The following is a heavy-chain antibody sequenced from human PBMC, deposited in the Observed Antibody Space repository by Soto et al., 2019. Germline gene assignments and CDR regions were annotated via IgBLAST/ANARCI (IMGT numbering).Heavy chain of an antibody. V-gene: IGHV3-48*03. CDR1: GFTFSSYE. CDR2: IGGSGGTK. D-gene: IGHD3-10*01. J-gene: IGHJ3*01. Sequence: EEQLVESGGGLVQPGGSLRLSCAASGFTFSSYEMNWVRQAPGMGLEWMSYIGGSGGTKYSADSVKGRFTISRDNAQNSLYLQMNRLRAEDMAVYYCARDRGGDVGQFLFPDGFDLWGQGTMVTVSS. CDR3: ARDRGGDVGQFLFPDGFDL.